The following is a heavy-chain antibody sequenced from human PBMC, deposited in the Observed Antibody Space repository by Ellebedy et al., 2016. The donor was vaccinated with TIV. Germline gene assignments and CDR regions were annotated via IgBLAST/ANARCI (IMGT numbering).Heavy chain of an antibody. J-gene: IGHJ2*01. CDR1: GGSISRSSYY. V-gene: IGHV4-39*02. D-gene: IGHD4-17*01. CDR3: ARDSDGDYTSFDL. CDR2: TYYSGST. Sequence: MPGGSLRLSCTVSGGSISRSSYYWGWVRQPPGKGPEWIASTYYSGSTYDNPSLKSRLTISVDPSKNKFSLKLTSVTAADTAVYFCARDSDGDYTSFDLWGRGALVIVSS.